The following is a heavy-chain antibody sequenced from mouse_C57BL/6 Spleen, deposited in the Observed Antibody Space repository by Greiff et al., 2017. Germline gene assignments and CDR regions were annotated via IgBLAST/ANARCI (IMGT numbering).Heavy chain of an antibody. CDR1: GYTFTDYY. V-gene: IGHV1-26*01. Sequence: EVQLQQSGPELVKPGASVKISCKASGYTFTDYYMNWVKQSHGKSLEWIGDINPNNGGTSYNQKFKGKATLTVDKSSSTAYMELRSLTSEDSAVYYCANGNYAMDYWGQGTSVTVSS. J-gene: IGHJ4*01. D-gene: IGHD1-1*01. CDR3: ANGNYAMDY. CDR2: INPNNGGT.